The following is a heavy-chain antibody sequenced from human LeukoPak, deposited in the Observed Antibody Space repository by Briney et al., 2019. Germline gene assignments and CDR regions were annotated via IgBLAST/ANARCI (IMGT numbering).Heavy chain of an antibody. CDR3: AREGMEVYGDHYFDY. J-gene: IGHJ4*02. D-gene: IGHD4-17*01. Sequence: GGSLRLSCAASGFTFSSYAMSWVRQAPGKGLEWVSAISGSGGSTYYADSVKGRFTISRDNSENTLYLQMNSLRAEDTAVYYCAREGMEVYGDHYFDYWGQGTLVTVSS. CDR2: ISGSGGST. V-gene: IGHV3-23*01. CDR1: GFTFSSYA.